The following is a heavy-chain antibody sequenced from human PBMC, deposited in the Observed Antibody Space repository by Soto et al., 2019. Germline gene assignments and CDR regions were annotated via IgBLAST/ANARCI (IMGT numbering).Heavy chain of an antibody. V-gene: IGHV3-30*18. Sequence: GGSLRLSCAASGFTFSSYGMHWVRQAPGKGLEWVAVISYDGSNKYYADSVKGRFTISRDNSKNTLYLQMNSLRAEDTAVYYCAKGGFYDSSAIDYWGQGTLVTVSS. D-gene: IGHD3-22*01. J-gene: IGHJ4*02. CDR1: GFTFSSYG. CDR2: ISYDGSNK. CDR3: AKGGFYDSSAIDY.